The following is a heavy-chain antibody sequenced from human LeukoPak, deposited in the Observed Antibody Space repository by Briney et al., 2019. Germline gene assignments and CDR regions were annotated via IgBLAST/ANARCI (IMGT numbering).Heavy chain of an antibody. Sequence: GASVKVSCKASGYTFTSYGISWVRQAPGQGLEWMGGIIPIFGTANYAQKFQGRVTITADESTSTAYMELSSLRSEDKAVYYCARGGGHHFGYSSSWAPFDYWGQGTLVTVSS. V-gene: IGHV1-69*13. J-gene: IGHJ4*02. D-gene: IGHD6-6*01. CDR1: GYTFTSYG. CDR3: ARGGGHHFGYSSSWAPFDY. CDR2: IIPIFGTA.